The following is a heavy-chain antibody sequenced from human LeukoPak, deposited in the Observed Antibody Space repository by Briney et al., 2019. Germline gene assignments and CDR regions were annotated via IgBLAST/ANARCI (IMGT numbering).Heavy chain of an antibody. CDR1: GFTFSSYA. J-gene: IGHJ4*02. CDR3: ARVHSSSWYFDY. D-gene: IGHD6-13*01. Sequence: GGSLRLSCAASGFTFSSYAMHWVRQAPGKGLEYVSAISSNGGSTYYANSVKGRFTISRDNSKNTLYLQMGSLRAEDTAVYYRARVHSSSWYFDYWGQGTLVTVSS. CDR2: ISSNGGST. V-gene: IGHV3-64*01.